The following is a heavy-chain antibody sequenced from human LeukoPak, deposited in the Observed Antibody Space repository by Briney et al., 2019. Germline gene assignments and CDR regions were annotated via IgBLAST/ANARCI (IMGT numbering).Heavy chain of an antibody. Sequence: GGSLRLSCAASGFTFGSYGMSWVRQAPGKGLEWGSSISGSGDSTYYADSVKGRFTISRDNSKNTLYLQMNSLRAEDTAVYYCAKDRGGSSWSQVFDYWGQGNLVTVSS. CDR2: ISGSGDST. D-gene: IGHD6-13*01. V-gene: IGHV3-23*01. CDR1: GFTFGSYG. CDR3: AKDRGGSSWSQVFDY. J-gene: IGHJ4*02.